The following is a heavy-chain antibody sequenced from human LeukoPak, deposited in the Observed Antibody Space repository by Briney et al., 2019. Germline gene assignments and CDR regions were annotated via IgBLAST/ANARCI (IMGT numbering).Heavy chain of an antibody. CDR1: GGSFSNYY. CDR3: ARCWNFGRNYYIDV. Sequence: SETLSLTCAVYGGSFSNYYWSWIRQPPGKGLEWLAEINDSGRANYNPSLTSRVTVSVDTSKNQFSLRLTSVTATDTAVYYCARCWNFGRNYYIDVWGKGATVSVSS. CDR2: INDSGRA. J-gene: IGHJ6*03. V-gene: IGHV4-34*01. D-gene: IGHD1-7*01.